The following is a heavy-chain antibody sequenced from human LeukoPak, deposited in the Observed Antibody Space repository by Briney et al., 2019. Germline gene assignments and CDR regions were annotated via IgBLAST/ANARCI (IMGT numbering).Heavy chain of an antibody. V-gene: IGHV4-30-4*07. CDR3: ARVRPDFWSGYYLDY. CDR2: IYYSGST. Sequence: PSETLSLTCAVSGGSISSGGYSWSWIRQPPGKGLEWIGYIYYSGSTYYNPSLKSRVTISVDTSKNQFSLKLSSVTAADTAVYYCARVRPDFWSGYYLDYWGQGTLVTVSS. J-gene: IGHJ4*02. D-gene: IGHD3-3*01. CDR1: GGSISSGGYS.